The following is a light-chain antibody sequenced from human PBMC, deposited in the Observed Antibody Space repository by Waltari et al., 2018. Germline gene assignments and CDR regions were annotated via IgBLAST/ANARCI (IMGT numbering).Light chain of an antibody. CDR1: QTIRAGF. Sequence: EIVLTQSPGTLSLSPGERATLSCRASQTIRAGFLAWYQQKPGQPPRLVIYGATSRAAGIPGRFSGSGSGADFTLTIGRLEPEDFAMYYCQQYDSSPTFGQGTKVDVK. V-gene: IGKV3-20*01. CDR2: GAT. J-gene: IGKJ1*01. CDR3: QQYDSSPT.